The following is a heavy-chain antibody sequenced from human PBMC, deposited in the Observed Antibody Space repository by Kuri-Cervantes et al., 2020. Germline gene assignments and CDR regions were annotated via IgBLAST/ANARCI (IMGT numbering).Heavy chain of an antibody. Sequence: GSLRLSCAVSGYSISSGYYWGWIRQPPGKELEWIGSIYHSGSTYYNPSLKSLVTISVDTSKNQFSLKLSSVTAADTAVYYCATRAYPDYYMDVWGKGTTVTVSS. CDR3: ATRAYPDYYMDV. V-gene: IGHV4-38-2*01. CDR2: IYHSGST. D-gene: IGHD1-1*01. CDR1: GYSISSGYY. J-gene: IGHJ6*03.